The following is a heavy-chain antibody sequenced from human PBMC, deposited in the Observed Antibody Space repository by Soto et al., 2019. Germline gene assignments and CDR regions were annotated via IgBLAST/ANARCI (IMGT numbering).Heavy chain of an antibody. CDR3: ARDSLAAAGTPDY. J-gene: IGHJ4*02. V-gene: IGHV1-3*01. Sequence: ASVKVSCKASGYTFTSYAMHWVRQAPAQRLEWMGWINAGNGNTKYSQKFQGRVTITRDTSASTAYMELSSLRSEDTAVYYCARDSLAAAGTPDYWGQGTLVTVSS. CDR2: INAGNGNT. CDR1: GYTFTSYA. D-gene: IGHD6-13*01.